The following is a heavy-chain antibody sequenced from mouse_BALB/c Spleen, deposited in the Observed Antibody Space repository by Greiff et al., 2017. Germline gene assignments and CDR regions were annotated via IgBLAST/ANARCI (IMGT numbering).Heavy chain of an antibody. D-gene: IGHD4-1*01. CDR2: ISSGGGST. CDR3: ARPRHWDGGYYFDY. CDR1: GFAFSSYD. V-gene: IGHV5-12-1*01. Sequence: EVQLVESGGGLVKPGGSLKLSCAASGFAFSSYDMSWVRQTPEKRLEWVAYISSGGGSTYYPDTVKGRFTISRDNAKNTLYLQMSSLKSEDTAMYYCARPRHWDGGYYFDYWGQGTTLTVSS. J-gene: IGHJ2*01.